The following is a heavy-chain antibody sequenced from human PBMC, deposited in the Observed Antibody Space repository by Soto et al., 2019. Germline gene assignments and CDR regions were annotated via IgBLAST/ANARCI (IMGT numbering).Heavy chain of an antibody. CDR1: GFTFSNYA. CDR3: AKESMSVAVSASRVYGMDV. J-gene: IGHJ6*02. Sequence: GGSLRLSCAVSGFTFSNYAMTWVRQAPGKGLEWVSTTRSNGEYTYYADSVKGRFTVSRDNSQNALFLEMSSLRAEDTAVYYCAKESMSVAVSASRVYGMDVWGQGTTVTVSS. D-gene: IGHD6-6*01. CDR2: TRSNGEYT. V-gene: IGHV3-23*01.